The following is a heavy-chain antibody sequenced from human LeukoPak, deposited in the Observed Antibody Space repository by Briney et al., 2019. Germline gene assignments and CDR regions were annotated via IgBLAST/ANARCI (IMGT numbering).Heavy chain of an antibody. D-gene: IGHD2-2*01. J-gene: IGHJ4*02. Sequence: GESLQISRRGSGYSFTTYWVGWVRQMPGKGLEWMGIIYPGDSDTRYTPSFQGQVTMSADKSINTAYLQWSSLKASDTAMYYSARRQGRSSRSCPPDYWGQGTLVTVSP. V-gene: IGHV5-51*01. CDR3: ARRQGRSSRSCPPDY. CDR2: IYPGDSDT. CDR1: GYSFTTYW.